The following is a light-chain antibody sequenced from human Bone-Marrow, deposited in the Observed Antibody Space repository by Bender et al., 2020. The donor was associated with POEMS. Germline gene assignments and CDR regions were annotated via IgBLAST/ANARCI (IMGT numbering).Light chain of an antibody. CDR2: DVN. CDR3: SSYTTSGTLYV. V-gene: IGLV2-14*03. Sequence: QSALTQPASVSGSPGQSITISCTGTSSDVGGYNYVSWYQQHPGKAPKLMIYDVNNRPSGVSDRFSGSKSGNTASLTISGLQAEDEADYYCSSYTTSGTLYVFGTGTKVTVL. J-gene: IGLJ1*01. CDR1: SSDVGGYNY.